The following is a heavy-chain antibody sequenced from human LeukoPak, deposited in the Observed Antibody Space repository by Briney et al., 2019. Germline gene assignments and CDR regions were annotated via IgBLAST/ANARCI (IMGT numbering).Heavy chain of an antibody. D-gene: IGHD2-15*01. CDR1: GGSISSGSYY. J-gene: IGHJ3*02. CDR3: ARKSGYCSGGSCQRYAFDI. Sequence: SETLSLTCTVSGGSISSGSYYWGWSRQPPGKGREWIGRIYYSGSTYYNPSLKSRVTISVDTSKNQFSLKLSSVTAADTAVYYCARKSGYCSGGSCQRYAFDIWGQGTLVTVSS. CDR2: IYYSGST. V-gene: IGHV4-39*01.